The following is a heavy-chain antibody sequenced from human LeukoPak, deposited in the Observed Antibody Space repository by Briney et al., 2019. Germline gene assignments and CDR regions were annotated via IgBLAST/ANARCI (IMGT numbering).Heavy chain of an antibody. J-gene: IGHJ4*02. D-gene: IGHD1-26*01. CDR1: GFTFRSYW. CDR3: ARGSAWERGSYDY. Sequence: GGSLRLSCAASGFTFRSYWMKWVRQAPGKGLEWVANIKEDGSKRYYVDSVKGRFTISRDNADNSLYLQMNSLRIEDTAVYYCARGSAWERGSYDYWGQGTLVTVSS. V-gene: IGHV3-7*05. CDR2: IKEDGSKR.